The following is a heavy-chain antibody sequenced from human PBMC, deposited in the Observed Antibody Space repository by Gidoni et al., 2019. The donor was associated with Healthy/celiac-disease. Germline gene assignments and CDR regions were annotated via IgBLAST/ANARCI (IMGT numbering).Heavy chain of an antibody. J-gene: IGHJ5*02. CDR3: ATYLHGGSWFDP. D-gene: IGHD3-16*01. Sequence: QLQLQESGPGLVKPSETLSLTCTVSGGSVSSRAYYWGWIRQPPGKGLEWIGSIYSSGNTYYSPSLKSRVTISVDTSKNHFSLKLTSVTAADTAVYYCATYLHGGSWFDPWGQGTLVTVSS. CDR2: IYSSGNT. CDR1: GGSVSSRAYY. V-gene: IGHV4-39*02.